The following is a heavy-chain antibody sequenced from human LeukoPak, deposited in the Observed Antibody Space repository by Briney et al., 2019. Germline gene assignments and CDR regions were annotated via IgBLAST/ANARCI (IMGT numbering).Heavy chain of an antibody. CDR3: ARIGMVRGVLSYYYMDV. D-gene: IGHD3-10*01. CDR1: GGSISSSSYY. CDR2: IYYSGST. V-gene: IGHV4-39*07. J-gene: IGHJ6*03. Sequence: SETLSLTCTVSGGSISSSSYYWGWIRQPPGKGLEWIGSIYYSGSTYYNPSLKSRVTISVDTSKNQFSLKLSSVTAADTAVYYCARIGMVRGVLSYYYMDVWGKGTTVTISS.